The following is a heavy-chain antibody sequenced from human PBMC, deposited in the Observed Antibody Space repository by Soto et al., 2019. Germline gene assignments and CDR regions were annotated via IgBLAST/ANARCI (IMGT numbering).Heavy chain of an antibody. J-gene: IGHJ3*02. CDR3: ARDRRVGDNTGASEI. CDR2: IGTYHGNT. CDR1: GYAFTSFG. Sequence: QVQLVQSGAEVKKPGASVKVSCKASGYAFTSFGITWVRHAPGQGLEWMGWIGTYHGNTNYAQKLRGRVTRTKDTPTTTAPVELRSLTSDDTAGYYFARDRRVGDNTGASEIWGQGKMVTVSS. V-gene: IGHV1-18*01. D-gene: IGHD1-26*01.